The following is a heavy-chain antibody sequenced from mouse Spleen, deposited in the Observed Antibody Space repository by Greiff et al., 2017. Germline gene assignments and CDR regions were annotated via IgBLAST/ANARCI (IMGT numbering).Heavy chain of an antibody. CDR2: ISSGGSYT. J-gene: IGHJ2*01. V-gene: IGHV5-9-4*01. CDR3: ARRAILYYGSLFDY. CDR1: GFTFSSYA. Sequence: EVKLMESGGGLVKPGGSLKLSCAASGFTFSSYAMSWVRQSPEKRLEWVAEISSGGSYTYYPDTVTGRFTISRDNAKNTLYLEMSSLRSEDTAMYYCARRAILYYGSLFDYWGQGTTLTVSS. D-gene: IGHD1-1*01.